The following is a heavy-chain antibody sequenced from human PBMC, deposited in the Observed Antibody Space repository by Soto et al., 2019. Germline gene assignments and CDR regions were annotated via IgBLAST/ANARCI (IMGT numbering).Heavy chain of an antibody. V-gene: IGHV3-7*03. CDR2: IKHDGSET. J-gene: IGHJ4*02. Sequence: EVQLVESGGGLVQPGGSLRLSCAASGFTFRNYWMSWVRKAPGKGLEWVLSIKHDGSETYSVDSVRGRFTSSRDNAENSVDLQMHSLRADDTAVYFCAKGYGYYFDSWGQGTQVTVSS. CDR1: GFTFRNYW. CDR3: AKGYGYYFDS. D-gene: IGHD5-18*01.